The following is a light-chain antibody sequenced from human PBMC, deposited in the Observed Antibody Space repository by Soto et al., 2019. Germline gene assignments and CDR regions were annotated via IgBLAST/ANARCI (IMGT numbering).Light chain of an antibody. J-gene: IGKJ4*01. Sequence: EIVLTQSPGTLSLSPGERATLSCRASQSIASSYLAWYQQRPGQPPRLLLYRTFNRATGIPDRFSGGGSGTDFTLTISSLEPEDSAVYFCQQFNRSPLTFGGGTKVEI. CDR2: RTF. CDR3: QQFNRSPLT. V-gene: IGKV3-20*01. CDR1: QSIASSY.